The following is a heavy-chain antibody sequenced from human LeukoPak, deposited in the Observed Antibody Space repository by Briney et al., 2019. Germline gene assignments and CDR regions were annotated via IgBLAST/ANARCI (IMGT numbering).Heavy chain of an antibody. CDR1: GYTFTSYG. CDR3: AREGGANYDYVWGSYRF. V-gene: IGHV1-18*01. D-gene: IGHD3-16*02. CDR2: ISAYNGNT. Sequence: ASVKVSCKASGYTFTSYGISWVRQAPGQGLEWMGWISAYNGNTNYAQKLQGRVTMTTDTSTSTAYMELRSLRSDDTAVYCCAREGGANYDYVWGSYRFWGQGTLVTVSS. J-gene: IGHJ4*02.